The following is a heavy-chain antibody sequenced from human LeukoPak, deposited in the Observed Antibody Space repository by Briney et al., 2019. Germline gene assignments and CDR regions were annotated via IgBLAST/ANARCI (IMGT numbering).Heavy chain of an antibody. D-gene: IGHD6-19*01. J-gene: IGHJ6*03. CDR3: TSWGGIAVGYYMDV. V-gene: IGHV3-73*01. CDR2: IRSKANGYAT. CDR1: GFTFSSYW. Sequence: PGGSLRLSCAASGFTFSSYWMIWVRQAPGKGLEWVGRIRSKANGYATAYAASVRGRFTISRDDSKNTAYLQMNSLKTEDTAVYYCTSWGGIAVGYYMDVWGKGTTVTVSS.